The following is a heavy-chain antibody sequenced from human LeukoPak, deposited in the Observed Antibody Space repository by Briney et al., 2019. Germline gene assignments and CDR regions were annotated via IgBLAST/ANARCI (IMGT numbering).Heavy chain of an antibody. CDR3: MCWGTDNH. CDR2: INPGGNEI. D-gene: IGHD7-27*01. V-gene: IGHV3-7*01. Sequence: QPGGSLRLSCTFSGLTFRSYWMNWVRQAPGKGLEWVANINPGGNEIRSVDSVKGRSIISRDNAKNSLDLQMSSLRVEDTAVYYCMCWGTDNHWGQGILVTVCS. J-gene: IGHJ4*02. CDR1: GLTFRSYW.